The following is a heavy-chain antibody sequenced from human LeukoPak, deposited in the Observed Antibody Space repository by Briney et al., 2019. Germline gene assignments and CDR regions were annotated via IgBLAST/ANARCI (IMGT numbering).Heavy chain of an antibody. D-gene: IGHD2-2*01. CDR1: GYTFTSYA. Sequence: ASVKVSCKASGYTFTSYAMHWVRQAPGQGLEWMGIINPSGGSTSYAQKFQGRVTMTRDTSTSTVYMELSSLRSEDTAVYYCARDVVVVPAAILDYGMDVWGQGTTVTVSS. J-gene: IGHJ6*02. V-gene: IGHV1-46*01. CDR3: ARDVVVVPAAILDYGMDV. CDR2: INPSGGST.